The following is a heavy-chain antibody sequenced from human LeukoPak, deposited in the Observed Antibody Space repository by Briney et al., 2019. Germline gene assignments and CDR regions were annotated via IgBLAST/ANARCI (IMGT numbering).Heavy chain of an antibody. V-gene: IGHV1-18*01. J-gene: IGHJ4*02. Sequence: ASVKVSCKASGYTFTSYGISWVRQAPGQGLEWMGWISAYNGNTNYAQKFQGRVTMTRDTSISTAYMDLSRLTSDDTAVYFCARHFNWVNDYWGQGTLVTVSS. CDR3: ARHFNWVNDY. CDR1: GYTFTSYG. CDR2: ISAYNGNT. D-gene: IGHD1-1*01.